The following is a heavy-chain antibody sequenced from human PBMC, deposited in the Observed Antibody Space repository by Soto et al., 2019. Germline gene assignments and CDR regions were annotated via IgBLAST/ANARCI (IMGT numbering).Heavy chain of an antibody. Sequence: PSETVSLTCTVSCGSISSGDYYWSWIRQPPGKGLEWSGYIYHSGSTYYNPSRKSRVTTSVDRSNNQFSLKLSSVTPADTAVYYCARCYYDSSGNNWLDPWGQGTLVTAPQ. CDR3: ARCYYDSSGNNWLDP. CDR1: CGSISSGDYY. V-gene: IGHV4-30-2*01. D-gene: IGHD3-22*01. J-gene: IGHJ5*02. CDR2: IYHSGST.